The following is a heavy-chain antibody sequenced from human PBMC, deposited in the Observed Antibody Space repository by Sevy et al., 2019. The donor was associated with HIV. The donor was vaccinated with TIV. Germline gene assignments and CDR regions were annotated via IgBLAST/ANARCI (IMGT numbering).Heavy chain of an antibody. Sequence: GGSLRLSCAASGFTFSTYGMHWVRQAPGKGLEWLAVIWFDGSNEYYADSVKGRFTISRDMPKNTLHLQMNSLRAEDTAVYYCARDLEFYDYGDYGPAFNPDYWGRGTLVTVSS. J-gene: IGHJ4*02. V-gene: IGHV3-33*01. CDR1: GFTFSTYG. CDR2: IWFDGSNE. D-gene: IGHD4-17*01. CDR3: ARDLEFYDYGDYGPAFNPDY.